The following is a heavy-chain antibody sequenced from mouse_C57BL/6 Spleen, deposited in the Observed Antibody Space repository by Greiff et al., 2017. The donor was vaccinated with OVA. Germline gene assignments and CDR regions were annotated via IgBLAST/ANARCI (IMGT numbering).Heavy chain of an antibody. CDR2: ISYDGSN. CDR3: AREDLPYYYAMDY. Sequence: VQLKESGPGLVKPSQSLSLTCSATGYSITSGYYWNWIRQFPGNKLEWMGYISYDGSNNYNPSLKNRISITRDTSKNQFFLKLNSVTTEDTATYYCAREDLPYYYAMDYWGQGTSVTVSS. V-gene: IGHV3-6*01. CDR1: GYSITSGYY. J-gene: IGHJ4*01.